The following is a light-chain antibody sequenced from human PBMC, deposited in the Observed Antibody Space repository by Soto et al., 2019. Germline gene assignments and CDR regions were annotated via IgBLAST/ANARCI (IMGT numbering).Light chain of an antibody. V-gene: IGKV1-6*01. CDR1: QDMSDD. Sequence: AIQMTQSPSSLSASVGDRVTITCRASQDMSDDFVCYQQTPCKAPELLISGASRLQSGVPSRFSGSGSGAAFTLTITSLRPEDSATYYCLQNHNYPRTFGQGT. J-gene: IGKJ1*01. CDR3: LQNHNYPRT. CDR2: GAS.